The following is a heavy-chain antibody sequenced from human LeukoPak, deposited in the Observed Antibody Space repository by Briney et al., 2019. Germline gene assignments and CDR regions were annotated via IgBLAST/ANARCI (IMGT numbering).Heavy chain of an antibody. J-gene: IGHJ5*02. CDR2: IYSSGST. Sequence: SETLSLTCNVSGVSISSSSYYWGWIRQPPGKGLEWIGSIYSSGSTYYNPSLKSRVTISVDTSKNQFSLKLSSVTAADTAVYYCAREGVFLALTGIRGIKWFDPWGQGTLVTVSS. D-gene: IGHD1-20*01. CDR3: AREGVFLALTGIRGIKWFDP. V-gene: IGHV4-39*07. CDR1: GVSISSSSYY.